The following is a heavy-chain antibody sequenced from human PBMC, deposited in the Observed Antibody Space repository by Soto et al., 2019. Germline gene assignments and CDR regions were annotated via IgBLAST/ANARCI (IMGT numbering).Heavy chain of an antibody. CDR3: AEDYGDYVGVFDI. Sequence: PGGSLRLSCAASGFTFSSYAMSWVRQAPGKGLEWVSAISGSGSSTYYADSVKGRFTISRDNSKTTLYLQMNSLRAEDTVVYYCAEDYGDYVGVFDIWGQGTMVTVSS. J-gene: IGHJ3*02. D-gene: IGHD4-17*01. V-gene: IGHV3-23*01. CDR1: GFTFSSYA. CDR2: ISGSGSST.